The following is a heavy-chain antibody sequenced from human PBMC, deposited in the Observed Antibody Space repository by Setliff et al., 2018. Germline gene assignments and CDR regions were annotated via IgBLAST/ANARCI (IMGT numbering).Heavy chain of an antibody. CDR1: GASISSGSYY. CDR3: ARDWEITVVREVTQYYYYMDI. Sequence: SETLSLTCTVSGASISSGSYYWSWIRQPAGKGLEWIGHIHSSGSANYNSSLESRLTMSLDPSKKQFSLKLRSVTAADTAVYYCARDWEITVVREVTQYYYYMDIWGKGYAVTVSS. D-gene: IGHD3-10*01. CDR2: IHSSGSA. V-gene: IGHV4-61*09. J-gene: IGHJ6*03.